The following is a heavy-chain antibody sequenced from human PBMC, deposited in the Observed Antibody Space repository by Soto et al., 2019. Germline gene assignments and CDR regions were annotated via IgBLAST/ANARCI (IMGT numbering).Heavy chain of an antibody. J-gene: IGHJ5*02. CDR3: AKDPGDTAMVLS. D-gene: IGHD5-18*01. CDR2: ISGSGGST. Sequence: HPGGSLRLSCAASGFTSSSYAMSCVRQAPGKGLEWVSAISGSGGSTYYADSVKGRFTISRDNSKNTLYLQMNSLRAEETAVYYCAKDPGDTAMVLSWGQGTLVTASS. CDR1: GFTSSSYA. V-gene: IGHV3-23*01.